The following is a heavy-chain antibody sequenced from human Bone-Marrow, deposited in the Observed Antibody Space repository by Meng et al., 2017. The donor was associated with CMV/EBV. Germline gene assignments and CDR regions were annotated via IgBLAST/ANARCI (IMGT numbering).Heavy chain of an antibody. V-gene: IGHV1-2*02. J-gene: IGHJ5*02. CDR1: GYTFTGYY. CDR3: ARDRSWGDYGWFDP. Sequence: ASVKVSCKASGYTFTGYYMHWVRQAPGQGLEWMGWINPNSGGTNYAQKFQGRVTMTRDTSISTAYMELSRLRSDETAVYYCARDRSWGDYGWFDPWGQGTLVTVYS. CDR2: INPNSGGT. D-gene: IGHD3-16*01.